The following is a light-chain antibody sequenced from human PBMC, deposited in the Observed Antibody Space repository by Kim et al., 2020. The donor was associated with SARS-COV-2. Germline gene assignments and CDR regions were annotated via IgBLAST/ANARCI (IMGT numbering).Light chain of an antibody. CDR2: DTN. CDR3: ATWDDIRGGSWV. V-gene: IGLV1-44*01. CDR1: YTNIGTGA. J-gene: IGLJ3*02. Sequence: QSVLTQPPSASGTPGQRVIISCSGSYTNIGTGAVSWYQQLPGTAPKLLIYDTNRRPSGVPDRFSASRSTTSASLVISGLQSEDEADYYCATWDDIRGGSWVLGGGTQLTVL.